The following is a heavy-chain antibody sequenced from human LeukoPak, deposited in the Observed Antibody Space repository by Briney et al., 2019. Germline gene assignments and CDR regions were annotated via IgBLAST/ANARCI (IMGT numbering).Heavy chain of an antibody. J-gene: IGHJ4*02. CDR3: AREGPYYDFWSGYYKVDY. CDR2: ISAYNGNT. V-gene: IGHV1-18*01. D-gene: IGHD3-3*01. Sequence: ASVKVSCTASGYTFTSYGISWVRQAPGQGLEWMGWISAYNGNTNYAQKLQGRVTMTTDTSTSTAYMELRSLRSDDTAVYYCAREGPYYDFWSGYYKVDYWGQGTLSPSPQ. CDR1: GYTFTSYG.